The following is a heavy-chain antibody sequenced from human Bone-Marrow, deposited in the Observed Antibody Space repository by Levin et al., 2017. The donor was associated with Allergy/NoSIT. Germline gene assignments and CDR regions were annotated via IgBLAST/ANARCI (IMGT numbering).Heavy chain of an antibody. D-gene: IGHD1-7*01. CDR1: GFSFSNYG. CDR2: ISYDGGKQ. CDR3: AKEIKATTPGVYNFYWYGMDV. V-gene: IGHV3-30*18. J-gene: IGHJ6*02. Sequence: GGSLRLSCAASGFSFSNYGLHWVRQAPGKGLEWVAVISYDGGKQYYADSVKDRFTISRDNSKNTLYLQMSSLKPEDTAVYYCAKEIKATTPGVYNFYWYGMDVWGQGTTVTVSS.